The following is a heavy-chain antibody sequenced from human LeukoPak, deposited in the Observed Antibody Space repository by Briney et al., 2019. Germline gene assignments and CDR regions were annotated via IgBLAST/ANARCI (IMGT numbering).Heavy chain of an antibody. CDR3: AREGSAYAP. D-gene: IGHD3-3*01. CDR1: GYTFTGYY. CDR2: INPNSGDT. J-gene: IGHJ5*02. V-gene: IGHV1-2*02. Sequence: ASVKVSCKASGYTFTGYYMHWVRQAARQGLEWMGWINPNSGDTNYAQKFQGRVTMTRDTSISTAYMELIRLTSDDTAVYYCAREGSAYAPWGQGTLDTVSS.